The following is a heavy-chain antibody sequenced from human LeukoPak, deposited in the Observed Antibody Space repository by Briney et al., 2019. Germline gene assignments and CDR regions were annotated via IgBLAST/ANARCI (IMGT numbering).Heavy chain of an antibody. J-gene: IGHJ4*02. CDR3: TRRPYSGSWYYFDY. Sequence: GGSLRLSCTASGFAFGGYAMSWVRQAPGKGLECVSSIISTSLETYYADSVKGRFTISRDNAKNSLYLQMSSLRVEDTAVYYCTRRPYSGSWYYFDYWGQGTLVTVSS. D-gene: IGHD6-13*01. CDR2: IISTSLET. V-gene: IGHV3-21*06. CDR1: GFAFGGYA.